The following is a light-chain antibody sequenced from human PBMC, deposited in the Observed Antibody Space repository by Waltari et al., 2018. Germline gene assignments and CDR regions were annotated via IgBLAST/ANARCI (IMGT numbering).Light chain of an antibody. J-gene: IGKJ4*01. V-gene: IGKV1-5*03. CDR2: KAS. CDR3: QQYNSYSLLT. CDR1: QSISNL. Sequence: DIQMTQSPSTLSASVGARVTITCRASQSISNLLAWYQQKPGKAPKILIYKASTLESGVPSRFSGSGSGTEFTLTISSLQPDDFATYYCQQYNSYSLLTFGGGTKVEIK.